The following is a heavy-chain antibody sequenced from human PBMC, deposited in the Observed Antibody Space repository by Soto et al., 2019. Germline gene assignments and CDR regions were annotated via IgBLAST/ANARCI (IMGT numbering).Heavy chain of an antibody. CDR3: AREANPFPGAFDI. CDR2: TYYRSKWYN. CDR1: GDSVSSNSAA. V-gene: IGHV6-1*01. J-gene: IGHJ3*02. Sequence: SQTLSLTCAISGDSVSSNSAAWNWIRQYPSRGLEWLGRTYYRSKWYNDYAVSVKSRITINPDTSKNQFSLQRNSVTPEDTAVYYCAREANPFPGAFDIWGQGTMVTVSS.